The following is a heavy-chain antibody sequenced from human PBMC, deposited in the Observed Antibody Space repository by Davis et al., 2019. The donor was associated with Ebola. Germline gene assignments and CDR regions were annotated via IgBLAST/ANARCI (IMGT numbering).Heavy chain of an antibody. V-gene: IGHV1-3*01. CDR2: INAGNGNT. D-gene: IGHD2-15*01. CDR1: GYTFTSYA. Sequence: SVPVSCQASGYTFTSYAMHWVRQAPGQRLEWMGWINAGNGNTKYSQKFQGRVTITRNTSASTAYMELSSLRSEDTAVYYCVRVIGLTVNWFDPWGQGTLVTVSS. CDR3: VRVIGLTVNWFDP. J-gene: IGHJ5*02.